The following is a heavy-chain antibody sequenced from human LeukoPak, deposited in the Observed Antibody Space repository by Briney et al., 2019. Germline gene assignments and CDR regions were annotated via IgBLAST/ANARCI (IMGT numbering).Heavy chain of an antibody. J-gene: IGHJ4*02. D-gene: IGHD2-21*02. CDR1: GYTFTSYY. CDR3: ARDHYHKIHSVMVTAPDY. V-gene: IGHV1-46*01. Sequence: ASVKVSCKASGYTFTSYYMHWVRQAPGQGLELMGIINPTGGSTSYAQKFQGRVTMTRYTSTSTVYMELSSLRSEDTAVYYCARDHYHKIHSVMVTAPDYWGQGTLVIVSS. CDR2: INPTGGST.